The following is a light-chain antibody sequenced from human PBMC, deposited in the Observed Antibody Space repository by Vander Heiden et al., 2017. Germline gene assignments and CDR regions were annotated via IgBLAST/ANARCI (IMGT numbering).Light chain of an antibody. V-gene: IGKV3-15*01. Sequence: EILLTQSPATLPVSPGERATLSCRASQSVSSNLAWYQQKPGQAPRLLIYGASTRDTGIPARFRGREYGREFTLTIRSLQSEDVAVYYCQQYKNWPPWTFGQGTKVEIK. J-gene: IGKJ1*01. CDR2: GAS. CDR3: QQYKNWPPWT. CDR1: QSVSSN.